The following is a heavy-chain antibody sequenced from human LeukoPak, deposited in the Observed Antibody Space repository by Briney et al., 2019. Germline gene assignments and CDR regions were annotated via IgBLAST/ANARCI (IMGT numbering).Heavy chain of an antibody. V-gene: IGHV1-2*02. CDR3: ARGYCSSTSCYHWFDP. CDR2: INPNSGGT. D-gene: IGHD2-2*01. CDR1: GYTFTGYY. J-gene: IGHJ5*02. Sequence: VASVKVSFKASGYTFTGYYMHWVRQAPGQGLEWMGWINPNSGGTNYAQKFQGRVTMTRDTSISTAYMELSRLRSDDTAVYYCARGYCSSTSCYHWFDPWGQGTLVTVSS.